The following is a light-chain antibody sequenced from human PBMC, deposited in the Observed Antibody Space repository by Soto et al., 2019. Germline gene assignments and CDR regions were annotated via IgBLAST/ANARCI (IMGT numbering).Light chain of an antibody. CDR1: QSISSY. V-gene: IGKV1-39*01. CDR2: GAS. CDR3: QQSHSPPFT. Sequence: DIQMTQSPSSLSASVGDRVTITCRASQSISSYLNWYQHKPGSAPKILIYGASSLQSGVPARFSGSGSGTDFTLTISSLRPEDLGTYYCQQSHSPPFTFGPGTKVDIK. J-gene: IGKJ3*01.